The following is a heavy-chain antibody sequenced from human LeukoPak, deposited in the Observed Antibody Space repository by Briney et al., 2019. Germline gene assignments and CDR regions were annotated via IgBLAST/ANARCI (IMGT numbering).Heavy chain of an antibody. CDR1: GFTYSSYE. CDR2: ISNSGNTI. J-gene: IGHJ4*02. D-gene: IGHD3-22*01. CDR3: ARAKLYYYDSSGYYSGFDY. V-gene: IGHV3-48*03. Sequence: GGSLTLSCAASGFTYSSYEMKCLGQAPGKAREWVSYISNSGNTIYSAPSEKGRFTITQDNAPNSLYLQMNSLRAEDTAVYYCARAKLYYYDSSGYYSGFDYWGREPWSPSPQ.